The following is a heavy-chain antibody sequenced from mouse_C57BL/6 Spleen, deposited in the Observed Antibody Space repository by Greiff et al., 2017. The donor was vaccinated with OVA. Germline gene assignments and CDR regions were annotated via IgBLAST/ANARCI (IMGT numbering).Heavy chain of an antibody. CDR3: ARSEGLEGFDY. J-gene: IGHJ2*01. Sequence: VMLVESGAELARPGASVKMSCKASGYTFTSYTMHWVKQRPGQGLEWIGYINPSSGYTKYNQKFKDKATLTADKSSSTAYMQLSSLTSEDSAVYYCARSEGLEGFDYWGQGTTLTVSS. CDR2: INPSSGYT. D-gene: IGHD2-4*01. V-gene: IGHV1-4*01. CDR1: GYTFTSYT.